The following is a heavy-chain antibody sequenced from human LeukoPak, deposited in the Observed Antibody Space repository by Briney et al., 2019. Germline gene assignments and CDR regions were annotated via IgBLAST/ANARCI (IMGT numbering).Heavy chain of an antibody. J-gene: IGHJ4*02. CDR1: GLPFSDYA. Sequence: GGSLRLSCTVSGLPFSDYALSWVRQSPGKGLEWVGFIRISTYGATTEYSAPAKDRFTISRDDSRSLAYLQMNNLKMEDTAVYYCATHRLESHDIQFDYWGQGAPVIVSS. V-gene: IGHV3-49*04. CDR3: ATHRLESHDIQFDY. CDR2: IRISTYGATT. D-gene: IGHD1-1*01.